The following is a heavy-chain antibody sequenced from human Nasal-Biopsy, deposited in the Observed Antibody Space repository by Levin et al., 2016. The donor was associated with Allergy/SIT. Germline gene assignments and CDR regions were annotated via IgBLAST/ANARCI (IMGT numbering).Heavy chain of an antibody. CDR2: ISSDGSDK. CDR1: GFTFSNYD. V-gene: IGHV3-30*19. J-gene: IGHJ4*01. Sequence: TTLSLTCAVSGFTFSNYDMHWVRQAPGKGLEWVAFISSDGSDKYYADSVRGRFSISRDNSMDTLYLQMSGLRPEDTSTYFCTISLYWGHGTLVTVSS. D-gene: IGHD2-21*01. CDR3: TISLY.